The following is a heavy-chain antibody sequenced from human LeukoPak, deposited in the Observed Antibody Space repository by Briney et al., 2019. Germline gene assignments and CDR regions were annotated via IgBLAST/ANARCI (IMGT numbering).Heavy chain of an antibody. CDR2: IYPGDSDT. V-gene: IGHV5-51*01. CDR1: GYNFNTYW. J-gene: IGHJ2*01. Sequence: GESLKISCQGSGYNFNTYWVAWVRQLPGKGLEWMGIIYPGDSDTRYSPSFQGQVTISADKSISTAYLQWSSLKASDTAMYYCARRQPRRYFDLWGRGTLVTVSS. D-gene: IGHD5-18*01. CDR3: ARRQPRRYFDL.